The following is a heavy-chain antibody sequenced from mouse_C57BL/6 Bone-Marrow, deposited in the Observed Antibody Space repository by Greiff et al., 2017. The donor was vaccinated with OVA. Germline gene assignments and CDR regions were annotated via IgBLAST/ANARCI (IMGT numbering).Heavy chain of an antibody. CDR3: ARPSNYYGSSYDY. Sequence: VQLQQPGAELVKPGASVKLSCKASGYTFTSYWMQWVKQRPGQGLEWIGEIDPSDSYTNYNQKFKGKATLTVDTSSSTAYMQLSSLTSEDSAVYYCARPSNYYGSSYDYWGQGTTLTVSS. CDR1: GYTFTSYW. V-gene: IGHV1-50*01. J-gene: IGHJ2*01. CDR2: IDPSDSYT. D-gene: IGHD1-1*01.